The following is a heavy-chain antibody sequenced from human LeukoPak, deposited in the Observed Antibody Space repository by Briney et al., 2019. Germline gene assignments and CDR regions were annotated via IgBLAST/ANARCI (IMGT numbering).Heavy chain of an antibody. CDR1: GGSISTYY. Sequence: SETLSLTCTVSGGSISTYYWNWIRQPPGKALEWIGYIYYTGTTKYNPSLKSRATISLDTSKNQFSLKLTSVTAADTALFFCARGYDIDVWGQGTTVTVSS. J-gene: IGHJ6*02. CDR3: ARGYDIDV. CDR2: IYYTGTT. V-gene: IGHV4-59*01.